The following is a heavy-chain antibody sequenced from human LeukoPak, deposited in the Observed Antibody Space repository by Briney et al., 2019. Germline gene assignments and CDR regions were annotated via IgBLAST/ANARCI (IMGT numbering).Heavy chain of an antibody. CDR2: MNPNSGNT. CDR3: SRGDY. J-gene: IGHJ4*02. CDR1: GYTFSNYD. V-gene: IGHV1-8*01. Sequence: ASVTVSCKASGYTFSNYDINWVRQATGQGVEGMGWMNPNSGNTGHAQKLQGRVTLTRDTSISTAYMELSSLRSEDTAVYYCSRGDYWGQGTLVTVSS.